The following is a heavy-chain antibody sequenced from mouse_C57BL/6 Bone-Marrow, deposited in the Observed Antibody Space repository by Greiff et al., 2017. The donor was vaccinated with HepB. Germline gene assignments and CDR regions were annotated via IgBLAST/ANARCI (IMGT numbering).Heavy chain of an antibody. J-gene: IGHJ3*01. Sequence: QVQLQQPGAELVKPGASVKLSCKASGYTFTSYWMQWVKQRPGQGLEWVGEIDPSDSYTNYNPKFKGKATLTVDTSSSTAYMQLSSLTSEDSAVYYCARWGVGGFAYWGQGTLVTVSA. CDR3: ARWGVGGFAY. CDR2: IDPSDSYT. CDR1: GYTFTSYW. V-gene: IGHV1-50*01.